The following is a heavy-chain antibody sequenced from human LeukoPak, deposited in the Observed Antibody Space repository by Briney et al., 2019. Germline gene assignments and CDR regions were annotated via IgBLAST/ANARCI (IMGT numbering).Heavy chain of an antibody. D-gene: IGHD3-10*01. CDR3: ARKFGESYHYYYGLDV. Sequence: PGGSLRLSCAAFGFKSSISAMSWVRQAPGKGLEWVSVLGGSGETTNYADSVKGRFTISRDRSKTTVFLQMNSLRVEDTGVYYCARKFGESYHYYYGLDVWGQGTTVTVSS. CDR1: GFKSSISA. V-gene: IGHV3-23*01. J-gene: IGHJ6*02. CDR2: LGGSGETT.